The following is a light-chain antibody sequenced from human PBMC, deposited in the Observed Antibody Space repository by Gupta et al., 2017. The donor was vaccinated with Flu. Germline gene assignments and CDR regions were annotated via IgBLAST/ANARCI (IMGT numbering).Light chain of an antibody. CDR2: EVS. Sequence: ITIYCTGTSGDVGDYDGVACDHQTAATAPNIIVYEVSRGNSGFANGVSGSKSDNTASMTTSGLQAEDDADYYCCSEAGSDNVLVFGGGTKLTVL. J-gene: IGLJ3*02. CDR1: SGDVGDYDG. V-gene: IGLV2-23*02. CDR3: CSEAGSDNVLV.